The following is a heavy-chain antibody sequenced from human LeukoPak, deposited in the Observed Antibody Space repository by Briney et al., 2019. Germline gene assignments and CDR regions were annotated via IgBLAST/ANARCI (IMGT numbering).Heavy chain of an antibody. CDR2: IFYSGST. D-gene: IGHD1-26*01. J-gene: IGHJ4*02. CDR3: ATRRARGSYYFDY. V-gene: IGHV4-31*03. Sequence: PSETLSLTCTVSGGSISSGGYYWSWIRQHPGKGLEWIGYIFYSGSTHYNPSLKSRVTISADTPKNQFSLKLSSVTAADTAVYYCATRRARGSYYFDYWGQGTLVTVSS. CDR1: GGSISSGGYY.